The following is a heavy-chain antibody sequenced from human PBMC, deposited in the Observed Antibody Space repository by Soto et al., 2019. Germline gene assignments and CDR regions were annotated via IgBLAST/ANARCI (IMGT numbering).Heavy chain of an antibody. CDR3: ARGGVVGATELGYYYGMDV. D-gene: IGHD1-26*01. Sequence: QVQLVQSGAEVQKPGSSVKVSCKASGGTFSSYAISWVRQAPGQGLEWMGGIIPIFGTANYAKKFQGRVTNTADESTSTAYMDLSSLRSEDTAVYYCARGGVVGATELGYYYGMDVWGQGSTVTVSS. V-gene: IGHV1-69*12. J-gene: IGHJ6*02. CDR1: GGTFSSYA. CDR2: IIPIFGTA.